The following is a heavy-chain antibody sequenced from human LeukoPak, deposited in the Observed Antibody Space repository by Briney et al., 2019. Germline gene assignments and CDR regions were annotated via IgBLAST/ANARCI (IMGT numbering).Heavy chain of an antibody. V-gene: IGHV4-34*01. CDR1: GGSFSGYY. J-gene: IGHJ4*02. Sequence: SETLSLTCAVYGGSFSGYYWSWIRQPPGKGLEWIGEINHSGSTNYNPSLKSRVTISVDTSKNQFSLKLSSVTAADTAVYYCARGDDVVVIAIGYFDYWGQGTLVTVSS. D-gene: IGHD2-21*01. CDR2: INHSGST. CDR3: ARGDDVVVIAIGYFDY.